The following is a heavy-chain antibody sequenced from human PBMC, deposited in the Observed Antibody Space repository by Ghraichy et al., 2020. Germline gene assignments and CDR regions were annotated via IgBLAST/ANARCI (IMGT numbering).Heavy chain of an antibody. J-gene: IGHJ4*02. CDR3: AKGDYYDSSGYYYFDY. D-gene: IGHD3-22*01. V-gene: IGHV3-23*01. Sequence: GGSLRLSCAASGFTFSSYAMSWVRQAPGKGLEWVSAISGSGGSTYYEDSVKGRFTISRDNSKNTLYLQMNSLRAEDTAVYYCAKGDYYDSSGYYYFDYWGQGTLVTVSS. CDR1: GFTFSSYA. CDR2: ISGSGGST.